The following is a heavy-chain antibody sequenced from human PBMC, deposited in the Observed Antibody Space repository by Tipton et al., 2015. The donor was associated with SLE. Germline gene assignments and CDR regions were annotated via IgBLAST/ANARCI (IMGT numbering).Heavy chain of an antibody. CDR1: GGSISSGSYY. V-gene: IGHV4-61*02. D-gene: IGHD1-1*01. Sequence: LRLSCTVSGGSISSGSYYWTWIRQPAGKGLEWIGRIYTSGNTNYSPSLKSRVTISVDTSKNQFSLKLNSVTAADTAMYYCASDQMEEDAFDVWGQGTMITVSS. CDR3: ASDQMEEDAFDV. J-gene: IGHJ3*01. CDR2: IYTSGNT.